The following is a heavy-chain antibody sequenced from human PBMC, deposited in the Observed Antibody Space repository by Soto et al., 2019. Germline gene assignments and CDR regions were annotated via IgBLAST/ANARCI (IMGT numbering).Heavy chain of an antibody. CDR1: GYTFTSYW. CDR2: IYPSDSDI. J-gene: IGHJ4*02. CDR3: ARQSTGYSVEVDY. V-gene: IGHV5-51*01. Sequence: GESLKISCKGSGYTFTSYWIGWVRQMPGEGLEWMGVIYPSDSDIRYSPSFQGKVTISADKSITTAYLQWSSLKAADTAVYYCARQSTGYSVEVDYWGQGTLVTVSS. D-gene: IGHD6-13*01.